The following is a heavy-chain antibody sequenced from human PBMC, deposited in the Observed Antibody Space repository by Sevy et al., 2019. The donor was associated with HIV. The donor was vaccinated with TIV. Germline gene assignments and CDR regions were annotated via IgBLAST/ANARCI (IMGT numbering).Heavy chain of an antibody. J-gene: IGHJ4*02. D-gene: IGHD1-26*01. CDR3: AAGVGASDFDY. CDR2: IKRKTDGATR. V-gene: IGHV3-15*05. Sequence: GGSLRLSCVGSGFTFNKAWMRWVRQAPGKGLEWVGRIKRKTDGATRDLAAPVKGRIIISRDDSKNTLYLQISNLKIEDTGVYFCAAGVGASDFDYWGQGTLVTVSS. CDR1: GFTFNKAW.